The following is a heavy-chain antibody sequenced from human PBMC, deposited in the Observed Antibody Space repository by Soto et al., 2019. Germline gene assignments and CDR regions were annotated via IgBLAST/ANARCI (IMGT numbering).Heavy chain of an antibody. CDR2: ISGGGGST. J-gene: IGHJ4*02. Sequence: EVQLLESGGGLVQPGGSLRLSCAASGFTFSSYAMRWVRQAPVKGLEWVSAISGGGGSTYYADSVKARFTISRDNSKNTLYLQMNTLRAEDTAVYYCARRGRGIYYDYWGQGTLITVSS. CDR1: GFTFSSYA. CDR3: ARRGRGIYYDY. D-gene: IGHD3-16*01. V-gene: IGHV3-23*01.